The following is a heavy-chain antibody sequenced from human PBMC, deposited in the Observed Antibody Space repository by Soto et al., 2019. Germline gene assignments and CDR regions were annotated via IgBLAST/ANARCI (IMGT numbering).Heavy chain of an antibody. D-gene: IGHD4-17*01. V-gene: IGHV4-34*01. CDR1: GGCFSGYY. Sequence: QVRLQQWGTGLLKSSETLSLTCAVYGGCFSGYYWSWLRQPPGKGLEWIGEINHSGSTNYNPSLKSRVTISVDTANNQFSLKLTSITAADTGVYYCATANGSHHYGGPCGQGTLGTVSS. CDR3: ATANGSHHYGGP. J-gene: IGHJ5*02. CDR2: INHSGST.